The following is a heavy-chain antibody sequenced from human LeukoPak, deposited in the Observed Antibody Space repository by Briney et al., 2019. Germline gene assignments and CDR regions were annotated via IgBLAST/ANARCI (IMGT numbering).Heavy chain of an antibody. J-gene: IGHJ4*02. CDR1: GGSFSGYY. CDR3: ARAAVDSSGYLFRHYFDY. CDR2: INHSGST. Sequence: SSETLSLTCAVYGGSFSGYYWSWIRQPPGKGLEWSGEINHSGSTNYNQYLKSRVTISVDTSKNQFSLKLSSVTAADTAVYYCARAAVDSSGYLFRHYFDYWGQGTLVTVSS. V-gene: IGHV4-34*01. D-gene: IGHD3-22*01.